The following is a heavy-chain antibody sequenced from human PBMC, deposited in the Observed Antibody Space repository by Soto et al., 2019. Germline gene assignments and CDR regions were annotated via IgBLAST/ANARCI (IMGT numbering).Heavy chain of an antibody. Sequence: GGSLRLSCAASGFTFSSYSMNWVRQAPGKGLEWVSSISSSSSYIYYADSVKGRFTISRDNAKISLYLQMNSLRAEDTAVHYCARDFPPTPGESYYFDYWGQGTLVTVS. J-gene: IGHJ4*02. D-gene: IGHD4-17*01. CDR2: ISSSSSYI. V-gene: IGHV3-21*01. CDR3: ARDFPPTPGESYYFDY. CDR1: GFTFSSYS.